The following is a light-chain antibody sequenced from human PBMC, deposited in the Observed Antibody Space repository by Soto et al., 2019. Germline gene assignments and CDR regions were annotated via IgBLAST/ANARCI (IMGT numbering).Light chain of an antibody. CDR2: SNN. J-gene: IGLJ1*01. CDR3: AAWDDSLHGYV. CDR1: ISNIGSNT. Sequence: HSVLTPPPSSSDTPGQRVTISCSGSISNIGSNTVNWYQQLPGTAPKLLIYSNNQRPSGVPDRFSGSKSGTSASLAISGPQSEDEADYYCAAWDDSLHGYVFGTGTKVNVL. V-gene: IGLV1-44*01.